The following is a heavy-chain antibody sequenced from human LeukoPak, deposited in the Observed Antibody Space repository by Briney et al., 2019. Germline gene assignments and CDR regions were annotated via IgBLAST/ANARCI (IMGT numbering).Heavy chain of an antibody. J-gene: IGHJ4*02. CDR2: IIPILGIA. Sequence: GASVKVSCKASGGTFSSYAISWVRQAPGQGLEWMGRIIPILGIANYAQKFQGRVTITVDKSTSTAYMELSSLRSEDTAVYYCARDRRDILTGYPFDYWGQGTLVTVSS. D-gene: IGHD3-9*01. V-gene: IGHV1-69*04. CDR1: GGTFSSYA. CDR3: ARDRRDILTGYPFDY.